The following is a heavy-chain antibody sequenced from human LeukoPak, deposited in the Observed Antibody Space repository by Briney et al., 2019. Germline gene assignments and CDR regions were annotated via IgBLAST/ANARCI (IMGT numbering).Heavy chain of an antibody. CDR2: IYSGGST. V-gene: IGHV3-66*01. D-gene: IGHD3-22*01. J-gene: IGHJ4*02. CDR1: GFTVSSNY. CDR3: ARVYTYYYDRSGYFFDY. Sequence: PGGSLRLSCAASGFTVSSNYMSWVRQAPGKGLEWVSVIYSGGSTYYADSVKGRFTISRDNSKNTLYLQMNSLRAEDTAVYYCARVYTYYYDRSGYFFDYWGQGTLVTVSS.